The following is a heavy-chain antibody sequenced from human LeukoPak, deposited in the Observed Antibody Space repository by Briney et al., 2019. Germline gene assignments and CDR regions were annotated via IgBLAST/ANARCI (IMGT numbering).Heavy chain of an antibody. Sequence: ASVKVSCKASGYTFTSYGISWVRQAPGQGLEWMGWISAYNGNTNYAQKPQGRVTMTTDTSTSTAYMELRSLRSDDTAVYYCARADGSGSYYPFDYWGQGTLVTVSS. D-gene: IGHD3-10*01. CDR3: ARADGSGSYYPFDY. V-gene: IGHV1-18*01. CDR1: GYTFTSYG. CDR2: ISAYNGNT. J-gene: IGHJ4*02.